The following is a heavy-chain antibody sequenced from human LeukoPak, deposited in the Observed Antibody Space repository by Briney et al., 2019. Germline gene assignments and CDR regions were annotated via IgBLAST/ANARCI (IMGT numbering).Heavy chain of an antibody. Sequence: GGSLRLSCAASGFTFSSYAMSWVRQAPGKGLEWVSAISGSGGSTYYADSVKGRFTISRDNSKNTLYLQMNSLRAEDTAVYYCAKDKLDGSYEGWASKTWNNWFDPWGQGTLVTVSS. V-gene: IGHV3-23*01. CDR2: ISGSGGST. J-gene: IGHJ5*02. CDR3: AKDKLDGSYEGWASKTWNNWFDP. D-gene: IGHD1-26*01. CDR1: GFTFSSYA.